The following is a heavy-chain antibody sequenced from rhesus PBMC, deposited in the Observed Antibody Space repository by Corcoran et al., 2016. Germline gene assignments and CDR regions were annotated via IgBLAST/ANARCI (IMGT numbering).Heavy chain of an antibody. D-gene: IGHD1-1*01. Sequence: QVTLKESGPALVKPTQTLTLTCTSSGFSISTTGTGVGWIRQPPGKALEWLASIYWKDSKYYSTSLKSRLTISKATSKNQVVLTMTNMDHVDTATYYCAGAGISEVSLDVWGRGVLVTVSS. J-gene: IGHJ5-2*02. CDR3: AGAGISEVSLDV. CDR1: GFSISTTGTG. CDR2: IYWKDSK. V-gene: IGHV2-95*01.